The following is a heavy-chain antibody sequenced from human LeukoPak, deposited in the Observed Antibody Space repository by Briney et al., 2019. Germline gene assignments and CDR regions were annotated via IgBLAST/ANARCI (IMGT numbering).Heavy chain of an antibody. D-gene: IGHD1-26*01. CDR3: ARYLNSGPEDF. V-gene: IGHV3-7*01. CDR2: IKYDGREK. J-gene: IGHJ4*02. Sequence: PGGFLRLSCAATGFTFSNYWMSWCRQAPGTGLEWVANIKYDGREKQYVDSVKGRFTISRDNAKNSLFLQMNSLRAEDTAVYYCARYLNSGPEDFWGQGTLVTVSS. CDR1: GFTFSNYW.